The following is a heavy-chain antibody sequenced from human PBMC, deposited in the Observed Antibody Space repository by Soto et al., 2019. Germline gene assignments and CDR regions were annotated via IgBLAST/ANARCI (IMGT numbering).Heavy chain of an antibody. J-gene: IGHJ5*02. CDR1: GFTFSSYA. D-gene: IGHD3-3*01. Sequence: GGSLRLSCAASGFTFSSYAMSWVRQAPGKGLEWVSAISGSGGSTYYADSVKGRFTISRDNSKNTLYLQMNSLRAEDTAVYYCAKDPPDYDFWSGSSGDWFDPWGQGTLVTVSS. V-gene: IGHV3-23*01. CDR3: AKDPPDYDFWSGSSGDWFDP. CDR2: ISGSGGST.